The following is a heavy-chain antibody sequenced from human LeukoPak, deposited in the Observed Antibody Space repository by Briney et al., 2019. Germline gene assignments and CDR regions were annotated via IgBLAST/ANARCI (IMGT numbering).Heavy chain of an antibody. CDR3: ARLNYAILTGTRGGYFDY. Sequence: GESLKISFRGSGCIFSSYSIGLVRQMPGKGVEGMGINYRGDPDTKYSASSQAKVPISADTSTTTASLQRSSLKASDTAVYYCARLNYAILTGTRGGYFDYWGQGTLVTVSS. CDR1: GCIFSSYS. CDR2: NYRGDPDT. D-gene: IGHD3-9*01. J-gene: IGHJ4*02. V-gene: IGHV5-51*01.